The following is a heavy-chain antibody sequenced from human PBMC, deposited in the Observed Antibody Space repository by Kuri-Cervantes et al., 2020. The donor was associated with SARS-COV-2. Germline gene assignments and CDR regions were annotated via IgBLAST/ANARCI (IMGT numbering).Heavy chain of an antibody. CDR1: GGSISSGDYN. CDR3: VENDYYDSSGYSHFDY. CDR2: IYYSGST. Sequence: SETLSLTCTVSGGSISSGDYNWSWIRQSPGRGLEWIGYIYYSGSTYYNPSLKSRVTISVDTSKNQFSLKLSSVTAADTAVYYCVENDYYDSSGYSHFDYWGQGTLVTVSS. D-gene: IGHD3-22*01. V-gene: IGHV4-30-4*08. J-gene: IGHJ4*02.